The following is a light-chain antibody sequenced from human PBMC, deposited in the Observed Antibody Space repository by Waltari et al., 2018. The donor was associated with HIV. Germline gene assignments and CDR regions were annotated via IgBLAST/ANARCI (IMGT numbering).Light chain of an antibody. CDR2: GAS. Sequence: EIAMTQSQVTLSVSPGERATLSCRASQSVSSKLAWYQQKPGQAPRLLIFGASTRATGIPARFSGSGSGTQFTLTINSLQSEDFAFYYCQQYDNWPPTFGQGTRVEIK. CDR1: QSVSSK. V-gene: IGKV3-15*01. J-gene: IGKJ1*01. CDR3: QQYDNWPPT.